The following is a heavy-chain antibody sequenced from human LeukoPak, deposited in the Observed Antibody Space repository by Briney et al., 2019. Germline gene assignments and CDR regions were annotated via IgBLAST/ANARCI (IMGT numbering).Heavy chain of an antibody. CDR1: GFVFGHSW. V-gene: IGHV3-7*03. CDR2: INLDGSEI. CDR3: VRDRGYSTFDY. D-gene: IGHD3-22*01. Sequence: GGSLRLSCEASGFVFGHSWMSWVRQAPGKGLEWVANINLDGSEINYLDSLTGGLTISRDNTNHSLHLQMNGLRAEDTAVYFCVRDRGYSTFDYWGQGNLVTVSS. J-gene: IGHJ4*02.